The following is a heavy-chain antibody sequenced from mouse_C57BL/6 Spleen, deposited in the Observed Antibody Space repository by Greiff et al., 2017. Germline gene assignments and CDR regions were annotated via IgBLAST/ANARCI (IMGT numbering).Heavy chain of an antibody. V-gene: IGHV1-9*01. J-gene: IGHJ2*01. Sequence: QVQLQQSGAELMKPGASVKLSCKATGYTFTGYWIEWVKQRPGHGLEWIGEILPGSGSTNYNEKFKGKATFTADTSSNTAYKQLSSLTTEDSAIYYCARGVITTVVAQRYFDYWGQGTTLTVSS. CDR3: ARGVITTVVAQRYFDY. D-gene: IGHD1-1*01. CDR1: GYTFTGYW. CDR2: ILPGSGST.